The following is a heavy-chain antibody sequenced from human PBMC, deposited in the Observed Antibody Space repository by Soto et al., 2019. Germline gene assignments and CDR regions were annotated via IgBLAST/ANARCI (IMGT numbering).Heavy chain of an antibody. CDR3: ARDSPGYCSSTSCEPGIGSYGMDV. D-gene: IGHD2-2*01. V-gene: IGHV1-3*01. CDR2: INAGNGNT. J-gene: IGHJ6*02. CDR1: GYTFTSYA. Sequence: ASVKVSCKASGYTFTSYAMHWVRQAPGQRLEWMGWINAGNGNTKYSQKFQGRVTITRDTSASIAYMELSSLRSEDTAVYYCARDSPGYCSSTSCEPGIGSYGMDVWGQGTTVTVSS.